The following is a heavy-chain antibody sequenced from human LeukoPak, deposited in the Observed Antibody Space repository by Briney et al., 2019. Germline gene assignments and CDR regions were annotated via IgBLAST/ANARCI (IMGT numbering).Heavy chain of an antibody. CDR1: GGSVSSGSYY. Sequence: SETLSLTCTVSGGSVSSGSYYWSWIRQPPGKGLEWIGNIYYSGSTNYNPSLKSRVTISVDTSKNQFSLKLSSVTAADTAVYYCAKGGYYYDSSGYYYHFDYWGQGTLVTVSS. CDR3: AKGGYYYDSSGYYYHFDY. D-gene: IGHD3-22*01. CDR2: IYYSGST. J-gene: IGHJ4*02. V-gene: IGHV4-61*01.